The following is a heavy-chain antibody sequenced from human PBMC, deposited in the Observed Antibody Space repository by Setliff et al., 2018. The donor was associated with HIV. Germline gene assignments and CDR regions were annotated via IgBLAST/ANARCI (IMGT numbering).Heavy chain of an antibody. V-gene: IGHV4-34*01. J-gene: IGHJ6*03. CDR1: GGSFSDYN. D-gene: IGHD5-12*01. CDR3: SRGTVQRQWLRSLIFYYYYMDV. Sequence: PSETLSLTCAVYGGSFSDYNWSWIRQSPGRGLEWIGEINHNGGTNYNPSLKSRVTISADTSKNQFSLKMRSVTAGDTAMYYCSRGTVQRQWLRSLIFYYYYMDVWANGTMVTVSS. CDR2: INHNGGT.